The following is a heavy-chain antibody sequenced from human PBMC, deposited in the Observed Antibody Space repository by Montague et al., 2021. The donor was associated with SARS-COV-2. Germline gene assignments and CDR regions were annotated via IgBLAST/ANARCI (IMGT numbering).Heavy chain of an antibody. CDR3: SRGRVTRAGFDY. J-gene: IGHJ4*02. V-gene: IGHV4-38-2*02. Sequence: SETLSLTCSVSGYFIGTGYYWGWIRQSPGKGLEWIGSNYLHGNAYYNPSLNSRVTISLDTSNNQFSLRLTAVTTSATAVYYCSRGRVTRAGFDYWGQGIRVIVSS. CDR2: NYLHGNA. CDR1: GYFIGTGYY. D-gene: IGHD2-21*02.